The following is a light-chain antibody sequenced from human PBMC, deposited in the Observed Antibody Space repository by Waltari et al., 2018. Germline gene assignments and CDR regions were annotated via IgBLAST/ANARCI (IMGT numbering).Light chain of an antibody. J-gene: IGKJ3*01. CDR3: QQTYHT. CDR2: DAS. Sequence: DIQMTQSPSSLSASVGDRVTITCQASQDISNYLNWYQQKAGNAPKLLIYDASNLETGVPSRFSGGGSGTHFTFTISSLQPEDIATYYCQQTYHTFGPGTKVDIK. V-gene: IGKV1-33*01. CDR1: QDISNY.